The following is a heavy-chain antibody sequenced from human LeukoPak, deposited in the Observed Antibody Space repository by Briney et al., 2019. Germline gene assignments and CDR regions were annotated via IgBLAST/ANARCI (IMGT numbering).Heavy chain of an antibody. J-gene: IGHJ4*02. CDR1: GFTFSSYW. V-gene: IGHV3-7*01. CDR2: IKQDGSEE. Sequence: PGGSLRLSCAASGFTFSSYWMTWVRQAPGKGLEWVANIKQDGSEEYYVDSVKGRSTISRDNAKNSLYLQMNSLRAEDTAVYYCARDGHNPYFDYWGQGALVTVSS. CDR3: ARDGHNPYFDY. D-gene: IGHD1-1*01.